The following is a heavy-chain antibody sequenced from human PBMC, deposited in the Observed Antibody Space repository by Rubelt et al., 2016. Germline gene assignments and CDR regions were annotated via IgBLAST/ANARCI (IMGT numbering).Heavy chain of an antibody. J-gene: IGHJ4*02. V-gene: IGHV1-2*02. Sequence: QVQLVQSGAEVKKPGASVKVSCKASGYTFTGYYMHWVRQAPRQGLEWMGWINPNSGGPNYAQKCQGRVPRTRDTSISTAYMGLSRLRSDDTAVYYCARFAIGGHSSGYLFDYWGQGTLVTVSS. CDR3: ARFAIGGHSSGYLFDY. CDR2: INPNSGGP. D-gene: IGHD3-22*01. CDR1: GYTFTGYY.